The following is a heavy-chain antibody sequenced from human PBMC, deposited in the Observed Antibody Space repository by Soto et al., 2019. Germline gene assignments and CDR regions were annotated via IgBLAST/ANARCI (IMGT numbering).Heavy chain of an antibody. D-gene: IGHD2-2*01. CDR3: AKDYCSSTSCPNWFDP. J-gene: IGHJ5*02. CDR2: ISGSGGST. Sequence: GGSLRLSCAASGFTFSSYAMSWVRQAPGKGLEWVSAISGSGGSTYYADSVKGRFTISRDNSKNTLYLQMNSLRAEDTAVYYCAKDYCSSTSCPNWFDPWGQGTLVTVSS. CDR1: GFTFSSYA. V-gene: IGHV3-23*01.